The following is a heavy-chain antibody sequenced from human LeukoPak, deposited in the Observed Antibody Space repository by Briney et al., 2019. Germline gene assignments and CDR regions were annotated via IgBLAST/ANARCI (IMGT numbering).Heavy chain of an antibody. D-gene: IGHD4-17*01. J-gene: IGHJ4*02. V-gene: IGHV3-30*03. Sequence: PGGSLRLSCAASGFTFTNYGIHWVRQAPGKGLEWAALISYDGNNKYYADAVKGRFTISRDNSKNTLYLQMSSLRTEDTAMYYCAPDEGGDYVGLDYWGRGTLVTVSS. CDR2: ISYDGNNK. CDR1: GFTFTNYG. CDR3: APDEGGDYVGLDY.